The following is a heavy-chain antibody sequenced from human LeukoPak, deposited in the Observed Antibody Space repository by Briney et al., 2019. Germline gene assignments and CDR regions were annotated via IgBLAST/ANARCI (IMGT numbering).Heavy chain of an antibody. CDR1: GDTVSSSRTA. J-gene: IGHJ4*02. CDR2: TYYRSKWYN. V-gene: IGHV6-1*01. Sequence: SQTLSLTCAISGDTVSSSRTAWNWIRQSPSRGLEWLGRTYYRSKWYNDYAVSVKSRITIVPDTSKNQFSLRLNSVTAADTAVYYCARGVAGYGPYDYWGQGTLVTVSS. CDR3: ARGVAGYGPYDY. D-gene: IGHD5-12*01.